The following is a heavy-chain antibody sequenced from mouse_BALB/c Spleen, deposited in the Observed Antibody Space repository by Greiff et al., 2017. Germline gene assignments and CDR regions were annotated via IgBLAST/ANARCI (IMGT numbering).Heavy chain of an antibody. CDR3: TRSRYYGSSYVGWYFDV. Sequence: QVHVKQSGAELVKPGASVKLSCKASGYTFTSYYMYWVKQRPGQGLEWIGEINPSNGGTNFNEKFKSKATLTVDKSSSTAYMQLSSLTSEDSAVYYCTRSRYYGSSYVGWYFDVWGAGTTVTVSS. CDR1: GYTFTSYY. J-gene: IGHJ1*01. CDR2: INPSNGGT. D-gene: IGHD1-1*01. V-gene: IGHV1S81*02.